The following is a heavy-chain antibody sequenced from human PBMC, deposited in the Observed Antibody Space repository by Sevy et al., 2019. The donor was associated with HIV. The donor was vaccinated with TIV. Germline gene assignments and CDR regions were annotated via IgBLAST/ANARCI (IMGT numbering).Heavy chain of an antibody. CDR2: VNSDGSST. Sequence: GGSLRLSCAASGFTFSSYWMHWVRQAPGKGRVWVSGVNSDGSSTNYADSVKGRFTMSRDSAKNTLYLQMNGLGAEDTAGYFCVAANTWQDYWGQGTLVTVSS. CDR3: VAANTWQDY. CDR1: GFTFSSYW. D-gene: IGHD2-15*01. V-gene: IGHV3-74*01. J-gene: IGHJ4*02.